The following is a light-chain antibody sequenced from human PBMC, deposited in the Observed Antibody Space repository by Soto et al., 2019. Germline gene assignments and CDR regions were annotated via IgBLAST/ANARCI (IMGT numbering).Light chain of an antibody. J-gene: IGKJ2*02. CDR3: QQSYRTPCS. V-gene: IGKV1-39*01. Sequence: DIQMTQSPSSLSASVGDRVTITCRASRSIGNYLNWYQQKPESAPKLLIFLTSRLQSGVPSRFSGSGSGTDFTITISSLQPEDFATYYCQQSYRTPCSFGLGTKLEIK. CDR2: LTS. CDR1: RSIGNY.